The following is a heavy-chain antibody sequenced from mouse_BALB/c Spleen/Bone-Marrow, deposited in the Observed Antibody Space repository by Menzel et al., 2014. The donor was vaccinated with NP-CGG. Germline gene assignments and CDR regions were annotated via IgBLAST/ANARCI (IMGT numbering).Heavy chain of an antibody. D-gene: IGHD3-1*01. CDR2: IRNKANGYTT. CDR3: ARDRAARATGYYFDY. J-gene: IGHJ2*01. Sequence: EVKLVESGGGLVQPGGSLRLSCATSGFTLTDYYMSWVRQPPGKALEWLGFIRNKANGYTTEYSASVKGRFTISRDNSQSILYRQMNTLRAEDSATYCCARDRAARATGYYFDYWGQGTTLTVSS. V-gene: IGHV7-3*02. CDR1: GFTLTDYY.